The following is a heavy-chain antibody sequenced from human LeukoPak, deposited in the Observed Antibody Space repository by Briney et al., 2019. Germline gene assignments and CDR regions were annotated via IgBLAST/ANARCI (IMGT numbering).Heavy chain of an antibody. CDR3: ARYGAYDFNY. Sequence: GGSLRLSCAASGFTFRNYWMSWVRQAPGKGLEWVAKISEDGSAKYHADSVKGRSTISRDNAKNSLYLQMNSPRAEDAALYYCARYGAYDFNYWGQGTLVTVSS. V-gene: IGHV3-7*02. J-gene: IGHJ4*02. CDR1: GFTFRNYW. D-gene: IGHD5-12*01. CDR2: ISEDGSAK.